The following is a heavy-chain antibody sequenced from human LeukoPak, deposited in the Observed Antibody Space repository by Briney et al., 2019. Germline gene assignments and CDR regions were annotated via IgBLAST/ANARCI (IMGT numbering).Heavy chain of an antibody. Sequence: GGSLRLSCTASGFTFGDDGMSWVRQAPGKGLGWVGFIRSKPYGGTTEYAASVKGRFTISRDDSKSIAYLQMHSLKTEDTAVYYCTRGDYYDSSGYYFLFDYWGQGTLVTVSS. D-gene: IGHD3-22*01. J-gene: IGHJ4*02. CDR1: GFTFGDDG. CDR3: TRGDYYDSSGYYFLFDY. CDR2: IRSKPYGGTT. V-gene: IGHV3-49*04.